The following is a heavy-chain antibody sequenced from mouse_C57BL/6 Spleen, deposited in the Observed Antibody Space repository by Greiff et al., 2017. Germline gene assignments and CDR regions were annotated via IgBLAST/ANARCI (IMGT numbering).Heavy chain of an antibody. Sequence: QVQLQQPGAELVRPGTSVKLSCKASGYTFTSYWMHWVKQRPGQGLEWIGVIDPSDSYTNYNQKFKGKATLTVDTSSSTAYMQLSSLTSEDSAVYYCARSDYYGSSYRYYYAMDYWGQGTSVTVSS. V-gene: IGHV1-59*01. CDR3: ARSDYYGSSYRYYYAMDY. D-gene: IGHD1-1*01. CDR1: GYTFTSYW. CDR2: IDPSDSYT. J-gene: IGHJ4*01.